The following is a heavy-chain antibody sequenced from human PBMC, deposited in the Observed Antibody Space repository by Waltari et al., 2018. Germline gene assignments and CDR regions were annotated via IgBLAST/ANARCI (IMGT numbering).Heavy chain of an antibody. CDR1: GFTFGDYA. D-gene: IGHD3-22*01. CDR3: TSRITMIVVAGDY. Sequence: EVQLVESGGGLVQPGRSLRLSCTDSGFTFGDYAMSWFRQAPGKGLEWVGFIRSKAYGGTTEYAASVKGRFTISRDDSKSIAYLQMNSLKTEDTAVYYCTSRITMIVVAGDYWGQGTLVTVSS. CDR2: IRSKAYGGTT. V-gene: IGHV3-49*03. J-gene: IGHJ4*02.